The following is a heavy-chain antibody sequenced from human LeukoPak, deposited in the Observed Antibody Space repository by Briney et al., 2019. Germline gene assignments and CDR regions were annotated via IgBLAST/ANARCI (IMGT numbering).Heavy chain of an antibody. Sequence: PGGSLRLSCAASGFTFSSYAMSWVRQAPGKGLEWVSAISGSGGSTYYADSVKGRFTISRDNSKNTLYLQMSSLRAEDTAVYYCAKVIYHIVVVKPKTTFDYWGQGTLVTVSS. V-gene: IGHV3-23*01. CDR3: AKVIYHIVVVKPKTTFDY. D-gene: IGHD2-21*01. CDR1: GFTFSSYA. CDR2: ISGSGGST. J-gene: IGHJ4*02.